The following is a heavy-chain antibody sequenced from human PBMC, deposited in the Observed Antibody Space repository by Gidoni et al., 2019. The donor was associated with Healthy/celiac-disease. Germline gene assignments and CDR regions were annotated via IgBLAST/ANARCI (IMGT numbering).Heavy chain of an antibody. D-gene: IGHD5-12*01. CDR1: GGSISSYY. CDR2: IYYSGST. V-gene: IGHV4-59*08. Sequence: QVQLQESGPGLVKPSETLSLTCTVSGGSISSYYWSWIRQPPGKGLEWIGYIYYSGSTNYNPSLKSRVTISVDTSKNQFSLKLSSVTAADTAVYYCARHRLPRTLDAFDIWGQGTMVTVSS. J-gene: IGHJ3*02. CDR3: ARHRLPRTLDAFDI.